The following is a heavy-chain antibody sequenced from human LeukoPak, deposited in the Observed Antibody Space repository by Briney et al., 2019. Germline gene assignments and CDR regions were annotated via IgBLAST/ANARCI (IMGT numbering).Heavy chain of an antibody. Sequence: GASVKVSGNASGYSFTAYYMHWVRQAPGQGLEWMGWINPNSGGTNYARKFQGRVTMTRDTSISTGYMELRRLRSDDTAVYYCASSVISGSLGVDYWGQGTLVTVSS. V-gene: IGHV1-2*02. D-gene: IGHD5-12*01. CDR3: ASSVISGSLGVDY. CDR1: GYSFTAYY. CDR2: INPNSGGT. J-gene: IGHJ4*02.